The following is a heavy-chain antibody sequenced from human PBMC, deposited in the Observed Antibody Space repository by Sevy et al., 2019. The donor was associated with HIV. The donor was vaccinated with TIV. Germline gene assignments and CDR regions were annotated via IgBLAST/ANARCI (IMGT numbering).Heavy chain of an antibody. J-gene: IGHJ4*02. CDR2: IQYDGSNK. Sequence: GGSLRLSCAASGFSFSSYGMHWVRQAPGKGLEWMSYIQYDGSNKDYADSVKGRFTISRDNAKSSLYLQMNSLRDEDTAVYYCARGGSTSWYGGDFDYWGQGTLVTVSS. CDR1: GFSFSSYG. D-gene: IGHD6-13*01. V-gene: IGHV3-30*02. CDR3: ARGGSTSWYGGDFDY.